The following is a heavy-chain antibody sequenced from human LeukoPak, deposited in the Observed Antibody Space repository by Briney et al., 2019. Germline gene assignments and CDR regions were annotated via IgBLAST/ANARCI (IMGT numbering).Heavy chain of an antibody. CDR1: GGSISSGDYY. Sequence: SQTLSLTSTVSGGSISSGDYYWSWIRQPPGKGLEWIGYIYYSGSTYYNPSLKSRVTISVDTSKNQFSLKLSSVTAADTAVYYCARVVVVVPAVVDYWGQGTLVTVSS. CDR3: ARVVVVVPAVVDY. D-gene: IGHD2-2*01. V-gene: IGHV4-30-4*01. J-gene: IGHJ4*02. CDR2: IYYSGST.